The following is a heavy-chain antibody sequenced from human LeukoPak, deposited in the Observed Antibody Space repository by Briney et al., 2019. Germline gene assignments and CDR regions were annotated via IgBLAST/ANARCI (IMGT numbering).Heavy chain of an antibody. V-gene: IGHV4-34*01. D-gene: IGHD2-8*02. J-gene: IGHJ5*02. CDR2: INHSGST. CDR1: GVSFSGYY. Sequence: PSETLSLTCAVYGVSFSGYYWSWIRQPPGKGLEWIGEINHSGSTNYNPSLKSRVTISVDTSKNQFSLKLSSVTAADTAVYYCARAIASSRWCGNWFDPWAREPWSPSPQ. CDR3: ARAIASSRWCGNWFDP.